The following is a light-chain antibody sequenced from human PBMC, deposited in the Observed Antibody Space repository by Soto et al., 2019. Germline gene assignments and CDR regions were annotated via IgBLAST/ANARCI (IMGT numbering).Light chain of an antibody. V-gene: IGLV2-14*01. CDR2: EVS. CDR1: SSDVGAYDY. Sequence: QSVLTQPASPSGSPGQSMTTPCTGSSSDVGAYDYVSWYQQHPGKAPKVMIYEVSNWPSGVSNRFSGSKSGNTASLTISGLQAEDEAEYHCSSYTTSSPLVFGTGTKVTVL. J-gene: IGLJ1*01. CDR3: SSYTTSSPLV.